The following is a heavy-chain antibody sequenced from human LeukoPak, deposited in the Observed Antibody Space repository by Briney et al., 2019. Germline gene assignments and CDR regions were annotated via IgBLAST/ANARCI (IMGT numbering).Heavy chain of an antibody. CDR2: INHSGST. CDR1: GGSFSGYY. Sequence: SETLSLTCAVYGGSFSGYYWSWIRQPPGKGLEWIGEINHSGSTNYNPSLKSRVTISVDTSKNQFSLKLSSVTAADTAVYYCARLTFYGMDVWGQGTTVTVSS. V-gene: IGHV4-34*01. CDR3: ARLTFYGMDV. D-gene: IGHD3-16*01. J-gene: IGHJ6*02.